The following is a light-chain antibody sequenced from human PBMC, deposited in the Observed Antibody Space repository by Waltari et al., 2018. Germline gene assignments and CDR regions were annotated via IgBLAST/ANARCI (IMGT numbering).Light chain of an antibody. J-gene: IGKJ2*01. CDR1: QSILFTSNNKNY. CDR3: QQYYSTPYT. Sequence: DIMMTQSPDSLAVSLGERATLNCKSSQSILFTSNNKNYLAWYQQRPGQPPKLLIYWASTQESGVPDRFSGSGSGTDFTLTISSLQTEDVAVYYCQQYYSTPYTFGQGTKLEI. CDR2: WAS. V-gene: IGKV4-1*01.